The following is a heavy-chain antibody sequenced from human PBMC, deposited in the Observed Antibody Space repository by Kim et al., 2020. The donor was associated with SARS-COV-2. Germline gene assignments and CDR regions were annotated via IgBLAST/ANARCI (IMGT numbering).Heavy chain of an antibody. CDR2: IYYSGSA. CDR3: ARIRNTASDYHFDS. CDR1: GGSISSGSYY. Sequence: SETVSLTCTVSGGSISSGSYYWSWIRQHPGEGLEWIGYIYYSGSAYYNPSLKSRVSISIDNSENQFSLRLSSVTAADTAVYYCARIRNTASDYHFDSWGQGTLVTVSS. D-gene: IGHD5-12*01. V-gene: IGHV4-31*03. J-gene: IGHJ4*02.